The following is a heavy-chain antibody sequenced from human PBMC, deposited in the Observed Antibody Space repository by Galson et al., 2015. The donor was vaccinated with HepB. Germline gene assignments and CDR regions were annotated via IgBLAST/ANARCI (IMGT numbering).Heavy chain of an antibody. CDR2: IWYDGSDK. V-gene: IGHV3-33*01. CDR1: GFTFSSYG. Sequence: SLRLSCAASGFTFSSYGMHWVRQAPGKGLEWVAVIWYDGSDKYYADSVKGRFTISRDNLKNTLYLQMNSLRAEDTALYYCARDYWNFNLWGRGTLVTVSS. J-gene: IGHJ2*01. CDR3: ARDYWNFNL.